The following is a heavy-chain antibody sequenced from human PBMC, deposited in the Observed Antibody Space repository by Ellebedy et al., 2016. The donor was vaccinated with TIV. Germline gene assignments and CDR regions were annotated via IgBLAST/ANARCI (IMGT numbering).Heavy chain of an antibody. J-gene: IGHJ4*02. D-gene: IGHD2-21*01. CDR2: ISGSGGST. CDR3: ARLWWNFDY. V-gene: IGHV3-23*01. CDR1: GFTFSSYA. Sequence: PGGSLRLFCAASGFTFSSYAMSWVRQAPGKGLEWVSAISGSGGSTYYADSVKGRFTISRDNSKNTLYLQMNSLRAEDTDGYYCARLWWNFDYWGQGTLVTVSS.